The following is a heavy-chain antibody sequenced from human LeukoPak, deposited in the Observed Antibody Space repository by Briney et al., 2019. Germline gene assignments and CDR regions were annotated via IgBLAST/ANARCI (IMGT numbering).Heavy chain of an antibody. Sequence: SETLSLTCTVSGGSISSYYWSWIRQPPGKGLEWIGYIYTSGSTNYNPSLKSRVTISVDTSKSQFSLKLSSVTAADTAVYYCARRASSGYLYYYMDVWGKGTTVTVSS. CDR3: ARRASSGYLYYYMDV. CDR1: GGSISSYY. D-gene: IGHD3-22*01. J-gene: IGHJ6*03. CDR2: IYTSGST. V-gene: IGHV4-4*09.